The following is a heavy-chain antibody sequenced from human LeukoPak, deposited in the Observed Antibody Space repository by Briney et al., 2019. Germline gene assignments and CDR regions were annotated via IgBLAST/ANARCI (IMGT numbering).Heavy chain of an antibody. CDR2: ISGGGGST. Sequence: GGSLRLSCAASGFTFSSYEMNWVRQAPGKGLEWVSAISGGGGSTYYAGSVKGRFTISRDNSKNTLYLQMNSLRAEDTAVYYCAKDLGDYGGNPPYGMDVWGQGTTVTVSS. V-gene: IGHV3-23*01. D-gene: IGHD4-23*01. J-gene: IGHJ6*02. CDR3: AKDLGDYGGNPPYGMDV. CDR1: GFTFSSYE.